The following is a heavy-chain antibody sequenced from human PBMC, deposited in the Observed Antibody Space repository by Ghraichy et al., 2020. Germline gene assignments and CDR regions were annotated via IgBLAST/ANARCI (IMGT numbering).Heavy chain of an antibody. CDR1: GYSISSGYY. CDR3: AREGDYYDSSGYSDY. J-gene: IGHJ4*02. Sequence: LTCAVSGYSISSGYYWGWIRQPPGKGLEWIGSIYHSGSTYYNPSLKSRVTISVDTSKNQFSLKLSSVTAADTAVYYCAREGDYYDSSGYSDYWGQGTLVTVSS. D-gene: IGHD3-22*01. CDR2: IYHSGST. V-gene: IGHV4-38-2*02.